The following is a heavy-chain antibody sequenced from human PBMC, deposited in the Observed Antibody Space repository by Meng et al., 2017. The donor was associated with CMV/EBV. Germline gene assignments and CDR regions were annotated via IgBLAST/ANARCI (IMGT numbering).Heavy chain of an antibody. CDR2: IYYSGST. CDR1: GGSISSSSYY. CDR3: ARREGYYDSSGSRDAFDI. Sequence: SETLSLTCTVSGGSISSSSYYWGWLRQPPGKGLEWIGSIYYSGSTYYNPSPKSRVTISVDTSKNQFSLKLSSVTAADTAVYYCARREGYYDSSGSRDAFDIWGQGTMVTVSS. V-gene: IGHV4-39*01. D-gene: IGHD3-22*01. J-gene: IGHJ3*02.